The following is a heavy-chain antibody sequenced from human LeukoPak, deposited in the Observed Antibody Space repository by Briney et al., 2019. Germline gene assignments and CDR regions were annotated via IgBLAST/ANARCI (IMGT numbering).Heavy chain of an antibody. J-gene: IGHJ4*02. CDR3: ARVGYSNYYFDY. CDR1: GFTFSSYA. CDR2: ISYEGSNK. V-gene: IGHV3-30*01. D-gene: IGHD4-11*01. Sequence: GGSLRLSCAASGFTFSSYAMHWVRQAPGKGLEWVAVISYEGSNKYYADSVKGRFTISRDNSKNTLYLQMNSLRAEDTAVYYCARVGYSNYYFDYWGQGTLVTVSS.